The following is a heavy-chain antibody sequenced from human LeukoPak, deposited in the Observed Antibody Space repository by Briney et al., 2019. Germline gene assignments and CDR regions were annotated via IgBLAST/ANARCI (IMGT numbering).Heavy chain of an antibody. CDR3: ARDIELST. D-gene: IGHD5-12*01. J-gene: IGHJ3*01. CDR1: GFMFRDAA. Sequence: GGSLRLSCAASGFMFRDAAMTWVRQAPGKGLEWVSLIASGGLNTYYADSVRGRFTISRDNSKNTLSLQMNSLRVEDTAIYYCARDIELSTWGLGTLVTVSS. CDR2: IASGGLNT. V-gene: IGHV3-23*01.